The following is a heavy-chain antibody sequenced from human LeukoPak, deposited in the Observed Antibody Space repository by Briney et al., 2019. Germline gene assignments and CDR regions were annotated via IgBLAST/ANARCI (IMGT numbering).Heavy chain of an antibody. V-gene: IGHV3-11*01. D-gene: IGHD6-13*01. Sequence: GGSLRLSCAASGFTFSDYYMSWIRQAPGKGLEWVSYISSSGSTIYYADSVKGRFTISRDNAKNSLYLQMNSLRAEDTAVYYCAASSSWPNHDAFDIWGQGTMVTVSS. CDR2: ISSSGSTI. CDR1: GFTFSDYY. CDR3: AASSSWPNHDAFDI. J-gene: IGHJ3*02.